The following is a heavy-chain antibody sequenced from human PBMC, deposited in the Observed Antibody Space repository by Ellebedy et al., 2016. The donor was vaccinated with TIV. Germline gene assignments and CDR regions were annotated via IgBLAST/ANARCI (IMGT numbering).Heavy chain of an antibody. CDR2: IYYSGST. J-gene: IGHJ6*02. CDR3: ARVRQLWYYGMDV. V-gene: IGHV4-59*01. CDR1: GGSISSYY. Sequence: ESLKISCTVSGGSISSYYWSWIRQPPGKGLEWIGYIYYSGSTNYNPSLKSRVTISVDTSKNQFSLKLSSVTAADTAVYYCARVRQLWYYGMDVWGQGTTVTVSS. D-gene: IGHD5-18*01.